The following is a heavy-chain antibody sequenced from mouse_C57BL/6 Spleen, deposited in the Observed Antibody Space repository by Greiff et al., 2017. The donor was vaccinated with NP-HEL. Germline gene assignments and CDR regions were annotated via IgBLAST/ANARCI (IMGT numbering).Heavy chain of an antibody. Sequence: QVQLQQPGAELVKPGASVKLSCKASGYTFTSYWMQWVKQRPGQGLEWIGEIDPSDSYTNYNQKFKGKATLTVDTSSSTAYMQLSSLTSEDSAVYYCARSKVYPGAYWGQGTLVTVSA. CDR3: ARSKVYPGAY. J-gene: IGHJ3*01. CDR1: GYTFTSYW. CDR2: IDPSDSYT. V-gene: IGHV1-50*01.